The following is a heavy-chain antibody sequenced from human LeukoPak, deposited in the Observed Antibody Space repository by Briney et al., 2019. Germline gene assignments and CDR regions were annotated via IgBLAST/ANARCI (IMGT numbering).Heavy chain of an antibody. Sequence: QTGGSLRLSCAASGFTFSSYAMSWVRQAPGKGLEWVSAISGSGGSTYYADSVKGRFTIPRDNSKNTLYLQMNSLRAEDTAVYYCAKGRLGYCSSTSCLSSPWGQGTLVTVSS. CDR2: ISGSGGST. V-gene: IGHV3-23*01. J-gene: IGHJ5*02. D-gene: IGHD2-2*01. CDR1: GFTFSSYA. CDR3: AKGRLGYCSSTSCLSSP.